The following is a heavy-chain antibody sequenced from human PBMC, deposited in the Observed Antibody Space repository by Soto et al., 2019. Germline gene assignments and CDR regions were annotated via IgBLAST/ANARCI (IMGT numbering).Heavy chain of an antibody. D-gene: IGHD6-19*01. Sequence: QVQLVPSGAEVKKPGASVKVYCKASGYTFTSYDINWVRQATGQGLEWMGWMNPNSGNTGYAQKFQGRVTMTRNTSISTAYMELSSLISEDTAVYYCATAVAGWTLYYGMDVWGQGTTVTVS. CDR2: MNPNSGNT. J-gene: IGHJ6*02. CDR1: GYTFTSYD. CDR3: ATAVAGWTLYYGMDV. V-gene: IGHV1-8*01.